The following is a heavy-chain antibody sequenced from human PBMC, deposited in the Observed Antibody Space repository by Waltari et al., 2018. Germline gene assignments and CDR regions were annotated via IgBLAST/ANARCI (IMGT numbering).Heavy chain of an antibody. V-gene: IGHV4-39*01. D-gene: IGHD6-19*01. CDR1: GGSISSSSYY. CDR3: ARVFVAGTGYFDY. Sequence: QLQLQESGPGLVKPSETLSLTCTVSGGSISSSSYYWGWIRQPPGKGLEWIGSIYYSGSTYYNPSLKSRVTISVDTSKNQFSLKLNSVTAADTAVYYCARVFVAGTGYFDYWGQGTLVTVSS. CDR2: IYYSGST. J-gene: IGHJ4*02.